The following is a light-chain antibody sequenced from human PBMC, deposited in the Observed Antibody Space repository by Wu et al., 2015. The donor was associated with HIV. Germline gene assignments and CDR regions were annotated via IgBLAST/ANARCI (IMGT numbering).Light chain of an antibody. V-gene: IGKV1-9*01. CDR3: QKYNTAPWT. CDR1: QGISNY. J-gene: IGKJ1*01. Sequence: DILLTQSPSFLSASVGDRLTVTCRASQGISNYLAWYQQKPGTAPKLLIYAASTLQTGVPLRFSGRGSGTEFTLSISSLQPEDSATYYCQKYNTAPWTFGQGTKVEMK. CDR2: AAS.